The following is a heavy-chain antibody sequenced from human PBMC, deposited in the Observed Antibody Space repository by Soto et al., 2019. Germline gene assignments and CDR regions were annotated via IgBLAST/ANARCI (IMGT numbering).Heavy chain of an antibody. D-gene: IGHD6-13*01. J-gene: IGHJ6*02. CDR2: MSRSGFGE. CDR1: GFTSSDHY. CDR3: AREGLVDGSTTVLEDV. Sequence: GGSLRLSCAASGFTSSDHYMAWIRQASGRGLGIGAQMSRSGFGEDYGDSVKSRFSIFRVNSKNILFLQMNSQRAEEAAVDYCAREGLVDGSTTVLEDVWGQGTTVTVSS. V-gene: IGHV3-11*04.